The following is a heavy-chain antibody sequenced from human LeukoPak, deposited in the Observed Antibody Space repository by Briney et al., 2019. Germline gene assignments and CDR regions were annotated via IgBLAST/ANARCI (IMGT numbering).Heavy chain of an antibody. CDR3: AKRGVVIRVILVGFHKAAYYFES. CDR2: ISDSGGST. CDR1: GITLSNYG. D-gene: IGHD3/OR15-3a*01. V-gene: IGHV3-23*01. J-gene: IGHJ4*02. Sequence: GGSLRLSCAVSGITLSNYGMSWVRQAPGKGLEWVAGISDSGGSTNYADSVKGRFTISRDNPKNPLYLQMTSLRAEDTAVYFCAKRGVVIRVILVGFHKAAYYFESWGQGALVTVSS.